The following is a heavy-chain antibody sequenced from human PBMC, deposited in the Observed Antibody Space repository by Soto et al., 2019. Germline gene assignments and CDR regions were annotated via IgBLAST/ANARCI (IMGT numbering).Heavy chain of an antibody. D-gene: IGHD6-13*01. CDR2: IYYSGST. J-gene: IGHJ4*02. Sequence: QVQLQESGPGLVKPSQTLSLTCTVSGGSISSGGYYWSWIRQHPGKGLEWIGYIYYSGSTYYNPSLQSRVTISVDKSKKQFSLKLSSVTDADTAVYYCARGGSSSPYFDDWGQGTLVTVSS. V-gene: IGHV4-31*03. CDR1: GGSISSGGYY. CDR3: ARGGSSSPYFDD.